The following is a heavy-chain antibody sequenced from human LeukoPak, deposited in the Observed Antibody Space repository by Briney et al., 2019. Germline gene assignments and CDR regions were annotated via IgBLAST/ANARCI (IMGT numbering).Heavy chain of an antibody. V-gene: IGHV3-15*01. CDR2: IQSKTEGETT. CDR3: TANSSGWFEPNDY. J-gene: IGHJ4*02. Sequence: PGGSLRLSCAASGFTFGSYSMSWVRQAPGKGLEWVGHIQSKTEGETTDYAAPVKGRFTISRDDSKNTLYLQMNSLKTEDTAVYFCTANSSGWFEPNDYWGQGTLVTVSS. CDR1: GFTFGSYS. D-gene: IGHD6-19*01.